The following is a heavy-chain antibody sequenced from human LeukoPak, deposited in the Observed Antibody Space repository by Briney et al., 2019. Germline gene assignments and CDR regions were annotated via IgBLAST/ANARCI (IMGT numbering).Heavy chain of an antibody. CDR1: AISSYY. D-gene: IGHD6-19*01. V-gene: IGHV4-59*08. Sequence: SETLSLTCTVSAISSYYWSWIRQPPGKGLEWIGYISNSGITNYGHSLKSRVTISVDTSKNQFSLKLSSVTAADTAVYYCARTTPASYSSGWPYFDYWGQGILVTVSS. CDR3: ARTTPASYSSGWPYFDY. J-gene: IGHJ4*02. CDR2: ISNSGIT.